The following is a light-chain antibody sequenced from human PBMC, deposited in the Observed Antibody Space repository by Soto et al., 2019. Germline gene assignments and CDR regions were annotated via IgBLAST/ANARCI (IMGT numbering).Light chain of an antibody. J-gene: IGKJ2*01. V-gene: IGKV1-39*01. CDR2: AAS. Sequence: DIQMTQSPSSLSASVGDRVTITCRASQSISNYLNWYQQKPGKAPKLLIYAASSLRSGIPTRFSGSGSGTDFTLTISSLQPEDFATYSCQQRYSTPYTFGQGTKLEIK. CDR1: QSISNY. CDR3: QQRYSTPYT.